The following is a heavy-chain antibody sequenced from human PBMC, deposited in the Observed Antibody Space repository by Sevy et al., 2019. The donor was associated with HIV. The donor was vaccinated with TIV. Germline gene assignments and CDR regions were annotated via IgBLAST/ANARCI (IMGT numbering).Heavy chain of an antibody. CDR3: AAEDMTRFGGPLRVFDI. CDR2: IVGGSGVT. CDR1: GFTFSSSA. J-gene: IGHJ3*02. V-gene: IGHV1-58*01. Sequence: ASVKVSCKTSGFTFSSSAVQWVRQARGQRLEWIGWIVGGSGVTDYAPKFQERVTITRDMSTATTYMELSSLRSEDTAVYYSAAEDMTRFGGPLRVFDIWGLGTTVTVSS. D-gene: IGHD3-16*01.